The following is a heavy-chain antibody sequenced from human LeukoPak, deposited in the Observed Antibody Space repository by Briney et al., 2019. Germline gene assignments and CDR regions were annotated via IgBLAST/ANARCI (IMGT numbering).Heavy chain of an antibody. CDR2: ISSSSSYT. V-gene: IGHV3-11*06. Sequence: GGSLRLSRAASGFTFSDYYMSWIRQAPGKGLEWVSYISSSSSYTNYADSVKGRFTISRDNAKNSLYLQMNSLRAEDTAVYYCARTYYDILLLDYWGQGTLVTVSS. D-gene: IGHD3-9*01. CDR3: ARTYYDILLLDY. CDR1: GFTFSDYY. J-gene: IGHJ4*02.